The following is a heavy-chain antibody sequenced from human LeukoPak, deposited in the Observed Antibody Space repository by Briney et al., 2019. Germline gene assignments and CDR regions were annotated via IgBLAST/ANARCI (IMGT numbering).Heavy chain of an antibody. V-gene: IGHV3-33*01. Sequence: GRSLRLSCAASGFTFSSHGIHWVRQAPGKGLGWVALIYYDGSNKYYADSVKGRFTISRDNSKNTLYLQINNLRAEDAGVYYCARPRGFCSGGDCYADYGMDVWGQGTTVTVSS. CDR1: GFTFSSHG. J-gene: IGHJ6*02. CDR2: IYYDGSNK. CDR3: ARPRGFCSGGDCYADYGMDV. D-gene: IGHD2-21*02.